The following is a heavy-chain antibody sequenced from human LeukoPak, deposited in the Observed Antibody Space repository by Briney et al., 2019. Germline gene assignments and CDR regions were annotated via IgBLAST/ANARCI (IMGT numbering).Heavy chain of an antibody. Sequence: PGGSLRLSCAASGFTFSSYEMNWVRQAPGKGLEWISYSSSSGTSIYYADSVKGLFTVSRDNTKNSLYLQMNSLRAEDTAVYYCARDSPITGSFYYYMDVWGRGTTVTVSS. CDR1: GFTFSSYE. CDR3: ARDSPITGSFYYYMDV. V-gene: IGHV3-48*03. D-gene: IGHD1-20*01. CDR2: SSSSGTSI. J-gene: IGHJ6*03.